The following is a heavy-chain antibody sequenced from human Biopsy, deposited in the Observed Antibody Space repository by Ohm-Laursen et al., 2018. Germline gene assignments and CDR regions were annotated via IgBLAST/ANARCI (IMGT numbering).Heavy chain of an antibody. J-gene: IGHJ5*02. CDR2: VYDSGTT. CDR3: ARTPRDSFWSGSYKRGLWFDP. D-gene: IGHD3-3*01. V-gene: IGHV4-61*01. Sequence: GALSLTCSVSGGSVSDSFHFWSWIRQPPGKGLEWIANVYDSGTTNYNPSLKSRVTISLDTSKNQFSLKLNSVTAADTAVYYCARTPRDSFWSGSYKRGLWFDPWGQGTLVIVSS. CDR1: GGSVSDSFHF.